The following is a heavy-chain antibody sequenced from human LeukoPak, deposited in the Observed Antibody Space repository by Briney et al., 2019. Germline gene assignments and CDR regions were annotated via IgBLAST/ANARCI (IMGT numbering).Heavy chain of an antibody. CDR3: ARLYYGSGSYLNYYMDV. J-gene: IGHJ6*03. Sequence: GGSLRLSCAASGFTFSNYSMNWVRQAPGKGLEWVSSINSNSGNIQYADSVTGRFTVSRDNAKNSLSLQMNSLRAEDTAVYYCARLYYGSGSYLNYYMDVWGKGTTVIVSS. CDR1: GFTFSNYS. V-gene: IGHV3-21*01. D-gene: IGHD3-10*01. CDR2: INSNSGNI.